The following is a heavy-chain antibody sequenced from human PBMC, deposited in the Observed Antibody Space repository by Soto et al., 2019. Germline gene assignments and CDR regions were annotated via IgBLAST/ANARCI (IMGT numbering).Heavy chain of an antibody. CDR3: TRGISRVGNIDS. CDR1: GFTFSSYD. CDR2: IGIAGDT. V-gene: IGHV3-13*01. D-gene: IGHD2-2*01. J-gene: IGHJ4*02. Sequence: EVQLVESGGGLVQPGGSLRLSCAASGFTFSSYDIYWVRQAPGKGLEWVSAIGIAGDTYYTGSVKGRVTISRENAKDSVYLQMNSRSAGDTAVYDCTRGISRVGNIDSWGQGTLVTVSS.